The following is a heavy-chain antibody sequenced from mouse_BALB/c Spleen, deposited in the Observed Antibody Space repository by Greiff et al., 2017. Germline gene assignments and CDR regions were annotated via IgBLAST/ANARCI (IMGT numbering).Heavy chain of an antibody. Sequence: EVKLMESGGGLVKPGGSLKLSCAASGFTFSDYYMYWVRQTPEKRLEWVATISDGGSYTYYPDSVKGRFTISRDNAKNNLYLQMSSLKSEDTAMYYCARDRATVVATGDAMDYWGQGTSVTVSS. D-gene: IGHD1-1*01. CDR1: GFTFSDYY. J-gene: IGHJ4*01. V-gene: IGHV5-4*02. CDR3: ARDRATVVATGDAMDY. CDR2: ISDGGSYT.